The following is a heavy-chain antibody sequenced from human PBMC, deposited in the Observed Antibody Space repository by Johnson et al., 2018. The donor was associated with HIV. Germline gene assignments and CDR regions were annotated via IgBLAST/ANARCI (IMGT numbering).Heavy chain of an antibody. Sequence: VQLVESGGGLVKPGGSLRLSCAASGFTFSSYGMHWVRQAPGKGLEWLSYISSSGTIIYYADSVKGRFTISRDNAKNSLYLQMNRLRAEDTAVYYCARDFLADYGSGTYYKSAFDIWGQGTLVTVSS. J-gene: IGHJ3*02. CDR1: GFTFSSYG. D-gene: IGHD3-10*01. CDR2: ISSSGTII. V-gene: IGHV3-48*03. CDR3: ARDFLADYGSGTYYKSAFDI.